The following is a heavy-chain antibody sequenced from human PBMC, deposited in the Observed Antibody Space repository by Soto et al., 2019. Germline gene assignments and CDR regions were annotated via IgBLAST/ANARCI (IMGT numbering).Heavy chain of an antibody. J-gene: IGHJ6*02. V-gene: IGHV1-18*01. Sequence: GASVKVSCKASGYTFTSYGVSWVRQAPGQGLEWMGWIGAFNGQTKYIQKVQGRVTLTTEASTSTAYMELRSLRSEDTAVYYCARGGDYYYGLDVWGQGTTVTVSS. CDR3: ARGGDYYYGLDV. CDR2: IGAFNGQT. D-gene: IGHD3-16*01. CDR1: GYTFTSYG.